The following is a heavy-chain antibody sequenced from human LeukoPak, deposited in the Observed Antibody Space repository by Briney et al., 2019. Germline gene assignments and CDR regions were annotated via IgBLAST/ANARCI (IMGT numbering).Heavy chain of an antibody. CDR1: GGSISGYY. V-gene: IGHV4-59*12. J-gene: IGHJ4*02. D-gene: IGHD3-3*01. CDR2: IYYSGST. CDR3: ARRVRATIFGVVISPRFDY. Sequence: SETLSLTCTVSGGSISGYYWSWIRQPPGKGLEWIGYIYYSGSTNYNPSLKSRVTISVDTSKNQFSLKLSSVTAADTAVYYCARRVRATIFGVVISPRFDYWGQGTLVTVSS.